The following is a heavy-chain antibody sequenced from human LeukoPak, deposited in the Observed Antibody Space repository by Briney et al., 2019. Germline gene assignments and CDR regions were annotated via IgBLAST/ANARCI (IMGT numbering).Heavy chain of an antibody. CDR3: TAIWVLFDY. CDR2: IKGKTDGGTT. V-gene: IGHV3-15*01. CDR1: GFTFSNAW. J-gene: IGHJ4*02. Sequence: GGSLRLSCAASGFTFSNAWMSWVRQAPGKGLEWVGRIKGKTDGGTTDYAAPVKGRFTISRDDSKNTLYLQMNSLKTEDTAVYYCTAIWVLFDYWGQGTLVTVSS. D-gene: IGHD3-10*01.